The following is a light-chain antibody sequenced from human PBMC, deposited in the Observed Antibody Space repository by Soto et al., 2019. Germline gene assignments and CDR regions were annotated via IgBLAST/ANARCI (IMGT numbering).Light chain of an antibody. J-gene: IGLJ3*02. CDR3: QSYDSGLSGSV. CDR2: GNN. V-gene: IGLV1-40*01. CDR1: DSNIGENFD. Sequence: HSVLTQPPSVSGAPGQRVTISCTGSDSNIGENFDIHWYQQLPGTAPKLLIYGNNNRPSGVPDRFSASRSGTSASLAITGLQAEDEADYYCQSYDSGLSGSVFGGGTKLTVL.